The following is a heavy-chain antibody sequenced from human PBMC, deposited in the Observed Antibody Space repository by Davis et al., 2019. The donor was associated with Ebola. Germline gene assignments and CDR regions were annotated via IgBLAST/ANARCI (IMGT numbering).Heavy chain of an antibody. CDR2: ISGSSTYI. CDR1: GFTFSTYG. D-gene: IGHD6-13*01. CDR3: TREGRSWFFDN. V-gene: IGHV3-21*01. J-gene: IGHJ4*02. Sequence: PGGSLRLSCAASGFTFSTYGMNWVRQAPGKGLEWVSSISGSSTYIYYADSVKGRFTISRDNAKNSLYLEMNSLRAEDTAVYYCTREGRSWFFDNWGQGALVAVSS.